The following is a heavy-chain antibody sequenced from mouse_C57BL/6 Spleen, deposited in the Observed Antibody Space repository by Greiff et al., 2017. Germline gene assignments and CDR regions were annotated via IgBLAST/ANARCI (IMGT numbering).Heavy chain of an antibody. Sequence: EVQLQQSGPELVTPGASVKISCKASGYTLTDYYMNWVKQSHGTSLEWIGDINPNKGGTCYNHKFKGKATLTVDKCSSTAYIELRSLTSEDAAVYYCERRGLPYAMDYWGQGTSVTVSS. CDR2: INPNKGGT. J-gene: IGHJ4*01. V-gene: IGHV1-26*01. D-gene: IGHD2-10*01. CDR3: ERRGLPYAMDY. CDR1: GYTLTDYY.